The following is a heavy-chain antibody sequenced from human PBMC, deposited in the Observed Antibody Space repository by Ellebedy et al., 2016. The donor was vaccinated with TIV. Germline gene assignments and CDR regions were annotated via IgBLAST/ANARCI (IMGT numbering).Heavy chain of an antibody. CDR1: GFTFSTYA. J-gene: IGHJ4*02. CDR3: GKGGARGGYKPSFDY. Sequence: GESLKISCVASGFTFSTYAMSWVRQAPGKGLEWVSAISGSGSSTSYADSVKGRFTISRDNSKNTLYVQRNSLRAEDTAIYYWGKGGARGGYKPSFDYWGQGTLVTVSS. D-gene: IGHD5-24*01. CDR2: ISGSGSST. V-gene: IGHV3-23*01.